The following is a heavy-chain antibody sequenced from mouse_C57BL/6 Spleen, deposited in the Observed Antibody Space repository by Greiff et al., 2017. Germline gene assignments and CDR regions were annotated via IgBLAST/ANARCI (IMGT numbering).Heavy chain of an antibody. CDR1: GFNINDYY. J-gene: IGHJ4*01. CDR2: IDPEDGDT. Sequence: VQLQQSGAELVRPGASVKLSCTASGFNINDYYMHWVKQRPEQGLEWIGRIDPEDGDTEYAPKFQGKATLTADTSSNTAYLQLSSLTSEDTAVYYCSYPYCAIDYWGQGTSVTVSS. V-gene: IGHV14-1*01. CDR3: SYPYCAIDY.